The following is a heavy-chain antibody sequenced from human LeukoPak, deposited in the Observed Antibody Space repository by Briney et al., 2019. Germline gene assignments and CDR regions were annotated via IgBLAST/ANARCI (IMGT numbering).Heavy chain of an antibody. CDR3: ARDSSGYSYGEVDY. CDR1: GYTFTSYA. CDR2: INSNTGNP. D-gene: IGHD5-18*01. V-gene: IGHV7-4-1*02. Sequence: ASVKVSCKASGYTFTSYAMNWVRQAPGQGLEWMGWINSNTGNPTYAQGFTGRFLFSLDTSLSTAYLQISSLKAEDTAVYYCARDSSGYSYGEVDYWGQGTLVTVSS. J-gene: IGHJ4*02.